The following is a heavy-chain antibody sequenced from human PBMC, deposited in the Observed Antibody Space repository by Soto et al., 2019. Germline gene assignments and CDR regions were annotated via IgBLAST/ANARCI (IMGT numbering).Heavy chain of an antibody. CDR2: IKEDGSEE. Sequence: EVQLVESGGGLVQPGGSLRLSCAASGFSLGTYWISLVRQAPGEGLEWVANIKEDGSEEYYVDSVKGRFTISRDNAKNSLYLQMNSLRAEDTAMYYCARDEGCGGGSCYSIWRYWGQGTLVTVSP. D-gene: IGHD2-15*01. J-gene: IGHJ4*02. CDR3: ARDEGCGGGSCYSIWRY. CDR1: GFSLGTYW. V-gene: IGHV3-7*01.